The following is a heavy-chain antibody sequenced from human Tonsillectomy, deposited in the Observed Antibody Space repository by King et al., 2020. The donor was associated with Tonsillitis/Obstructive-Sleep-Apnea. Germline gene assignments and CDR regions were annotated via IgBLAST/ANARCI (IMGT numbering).Heavy chain of an antibody. D-gene: IGHD1-1*01. CDR2: MYYSGST. V-gene: IGHV4-39*01. Sequence: QLQESGPGLVKPSETLSLTCTVSGGSISSSGYYWGWIRQPPGKGLEWIGTMYYSGSTYYYSSLKSRITISLDTSKNQFSLKLSSVTAADTAVYYCARRVQLERRGDAFDIWGQGTMVTVSS. CDR3: ARRVQLERRGDAFDI. J-gene: IGHJ3*02. CDR1: GGSISSSGYY.